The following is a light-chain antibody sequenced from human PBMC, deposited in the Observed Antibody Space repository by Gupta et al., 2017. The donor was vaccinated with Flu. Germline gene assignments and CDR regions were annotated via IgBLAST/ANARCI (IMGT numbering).Light chain of an antibody. V-gene: IGKV1-12*01. Sequence: DIQMTQLPSSVYASVGDRVTLTCRASQDISNGVVWYQQRPGKAPKILIFSASTLASGVPSRFSGSGSGTAFTLTINSLQAEDFATYCCQQTQNYPRTFGPGT. CDR3: QQTQNYPRT. CDR1: QDISNG. CDR2: SAS. J-gene: IGKJ1*01.